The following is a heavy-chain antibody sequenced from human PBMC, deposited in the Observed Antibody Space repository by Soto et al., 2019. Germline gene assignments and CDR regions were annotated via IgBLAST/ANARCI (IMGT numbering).Heavy chain of an antibody. V-gene: IGHV1-69*02. J-gene: IGHJ4*02. Sequence: QVQLVQSGAEVKKPGSSVKVSCKASGSTFSSYTISWVRQAPGQGLEWMGRIIPILGIANYAQKFQGRVTITADKSTSTAYMELSSLRSEDTAVYYCARGWSRDGYNDGGHFDYWGQGTLVTVSS. CDR1: GSTFSSYT. CDR2: IIPILGIA. CDR3: ARGWSRDGYNDGGHFDY. D-gene: IGHD5-12*01.